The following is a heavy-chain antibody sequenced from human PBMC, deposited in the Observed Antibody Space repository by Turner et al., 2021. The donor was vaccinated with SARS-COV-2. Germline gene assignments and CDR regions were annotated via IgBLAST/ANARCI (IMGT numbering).Heavy chain of an antibody. CDR3: ARRQLGWGLIDY. CDR1: GYTFTGYY. CDR2: FNPNSGGT. J-gene: IGHJ4*02. D-gene: IGHD2-21*01. V-gene: IGHV1-2*02. Sequence: QVQLVEAGAEVKKPGASGKVSCKASGYTFTGYYMHWVRQAPGQGLECMGWFNPNSGGTSYAQKFQGRVTMTRDTSISTAYMELSRLRSDDTAVYYCARRQLGWGLIDYWGQGTLVTVSS.